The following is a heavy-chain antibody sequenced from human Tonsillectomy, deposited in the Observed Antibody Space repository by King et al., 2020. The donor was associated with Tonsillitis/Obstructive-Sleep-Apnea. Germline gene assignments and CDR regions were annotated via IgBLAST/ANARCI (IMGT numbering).Heavy chain of an antibody. CDR3: ARGRCSSTSCYTVFGYYYGMDV. J-gene: IGHJ6*02. CDR1: GGTFSNYA. Sequence: VQLVQSGAEVKKPGSSVKVSCKASGGTFSNYAISWVRQAPGQGLEWMGGIIPILGIANYAQKFQGRVTITADKSTSTAYMELSSLRSEDTAVYYCARGRCSSTSCYTVFGYYYGMDVWGQGSTVTVSS. CDR2: IIPILGIA. D-gene: IGHD2-2*02. V-gene: IGHV1-69*10.